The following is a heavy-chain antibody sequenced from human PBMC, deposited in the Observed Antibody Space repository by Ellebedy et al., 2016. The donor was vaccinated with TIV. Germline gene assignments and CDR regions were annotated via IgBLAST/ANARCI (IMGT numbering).Heavy chain of an antibody. J-gene: IGHJ4*02. D-gene: IGHD3-22*01. CDR2: ISGSNGNT. CDR1: GYSFSSYT. V-gene: IGHV1-18*01. Sequence: ASVKVSCXGSGYSFSSYTIGWVRQAPGQGLEWMVWISGSNGNTKSAQKFPGRVTMTTDTSTNTAYMELRSLRSDDTAVYYCAREGAYDSGGYYELFDYWGQGTLVTVSS. CDR3: AREGAYDSGGYYELFDY.